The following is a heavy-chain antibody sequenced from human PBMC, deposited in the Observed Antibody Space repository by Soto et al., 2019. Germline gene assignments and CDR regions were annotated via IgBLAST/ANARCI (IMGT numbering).Heavy chain of an antibody. D-gene: IGHD2-15*01. CDR3: ARSPPGGNTFDY. CDR1: GFTLSSYW. Sequence: GGSLRLSCAASGFTLSSYWMHWVRQGPGKGLVWVSRTNSDGSSTNYADSAKGRFTISRDNAKNTLYLQLNSLRVEDTAVYYCARSPPGGNTFDYWGQGTLVTVCS. V-gene: IGHV3-74*01. CDR2: TNSDGSST. J-gene: IGHJ4*02.